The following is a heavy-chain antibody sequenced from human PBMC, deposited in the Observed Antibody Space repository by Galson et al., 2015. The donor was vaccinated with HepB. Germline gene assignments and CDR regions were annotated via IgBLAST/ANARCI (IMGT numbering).Heavy chain of an antibody. CDR2: IIPLFDIT. Sequence: SVKVSCKASGGTFSNYAISWVRQAPGQGLEWMGGIIPLFDITNYAQNFQDRVTLSADESTSTVYMELSSLRSEDTAMYYCARGDIVVLPTTMPPSYGMDVWGQGTTVTVSS. CDR3: ARGDIVVLPTTMPPSYGMDV. CDR1: GGTFSNYA. V-gene: IGHV1-69*13. D-gene: IGHD2-2*01. J-gene: IGHJ6*02.